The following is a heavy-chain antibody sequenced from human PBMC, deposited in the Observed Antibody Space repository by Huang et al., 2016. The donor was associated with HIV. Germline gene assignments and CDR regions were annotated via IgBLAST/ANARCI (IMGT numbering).Heavy chain of an antibody. Sequence: QVQLVQSGAEVKKPGASVKVSCKASGYIFISYAMHWVRQAPGQRLEWMGWINAGNGNTKYSQKFQGRVTITRDTSASTVYMGLSSLRSEDTAVYYCARRSYDILTGYYQFDYWGQGTLVTVSS. CDR2: INAGNGNT. V-gene: IGHV1-3*01. D-gene: IGHD3-9*01. CDR1: GYIFISYA. J-gene: IGHJ4*02. CDR3: ARRSYDILTGYYQFDY.